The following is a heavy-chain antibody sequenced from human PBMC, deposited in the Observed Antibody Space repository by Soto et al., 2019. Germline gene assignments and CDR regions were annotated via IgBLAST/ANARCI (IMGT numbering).Heavy chain of an antibody. CDR3: ARQVYNYGILAPHAFDI. D-gene: IGHD3-9*01. CDR2: IYPGDSDT. CDR1: GYSFTSYW. J-gene: IGHJ3*02. V-gene: IGHV5-51*01. Sequence: PGESLKISCKGSGYSFTSYWIGWVRQMPGKGLEWMGIIYPGDSDTRYSPSFQGQVTISADKSISTAYLQWSSLKASDTAMYYCARQVYNYGILAPHAFDIWGQGTMVTVSS.